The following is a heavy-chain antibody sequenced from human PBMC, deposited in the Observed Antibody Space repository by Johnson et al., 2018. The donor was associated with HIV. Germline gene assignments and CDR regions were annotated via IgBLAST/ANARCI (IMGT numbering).Heavy chain of an antibody. J-gene: IGHJ3*02. Sequence: VQLVESGGGVVRPGGSLRLSCAAPGFTFDDYAMSWVRQVSGKGLGWVPGINWNGGSTGYADSVKGRFTISRDNAKHSLYLRMNSLRAEDTAVYYCARGWVQSPDYYDPVFFDIWGQGTMVTVSS. D-gene: IGHD3-22*01. CDR1: GFTFDDYA. V-gene: IGHV3-20*04. CDR3: ARGWVQSPDYYDPVFFDI. CDR2: INWNGGST.